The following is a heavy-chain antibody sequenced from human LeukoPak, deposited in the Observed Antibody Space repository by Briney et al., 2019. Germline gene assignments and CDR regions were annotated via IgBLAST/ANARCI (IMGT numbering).Heavy chain of an antibody. Sequence: SETLSLTCTVSGGSISSYYWSWIRQPPGKGLEWIGYIYYSGSTNYNPSPKSRVTISVDTSKNQFSLKLSSVTAADTAVYYCARVPCSSTSCYRRGNYYYYYGMDVWGQGTTVTVSS. CDR3: ARVPCSSTSCYRRGNYYYYYGMDV. CDR2: IYYSGST. D-gene: IGHD2-2*02. V-gene: IGHV4-59*01. J-gene: IGHJ6*02. CDR1: GGSISSYY.